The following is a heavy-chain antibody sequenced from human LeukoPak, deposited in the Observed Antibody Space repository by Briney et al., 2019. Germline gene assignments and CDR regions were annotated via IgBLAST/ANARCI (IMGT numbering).Heavy chain of an antibody. CDR3: AKDRSYGDYLPDY. CDR1: GFTFSSYG. V-gene: IGHV3-30*18. D-gene: IGHD4-17*01. CDR2: ISYDGSNK. J-gene: IGHJ4*02. Sequence: GGSLRLSCAASGFTFSSYGMHWVRQAPGKGLEWVAVISYDGSNKYYADSVKGRFTISRDNSKNTLYLQMNSLRAEDTAVYYCAKDRSYGDYLPDYWGQGTLVTVSS.